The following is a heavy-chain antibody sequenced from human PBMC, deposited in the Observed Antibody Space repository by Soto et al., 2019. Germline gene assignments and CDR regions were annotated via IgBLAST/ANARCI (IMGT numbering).Heavy chain of an antibody. CDR3: AKGGRQSLVTSDFNY. Sequence: VQLVESGGGVVQPGRSLRLSCAASGFTFSDYAMHWVRQAPGKGLEWVAVVSHDGRNTHYADSVKGRLTISRESSKNTVSLEMTILRAEETAVYYCAKGGRQSLVTSDFNYWGQGALVTVSS. V-gene: IGHV3-30*18. D-gene: IGHD6-19*01. CDR2: VSHDGRNT. CDR1: GFTFSDYA. J-gene: IGHJ4*02.